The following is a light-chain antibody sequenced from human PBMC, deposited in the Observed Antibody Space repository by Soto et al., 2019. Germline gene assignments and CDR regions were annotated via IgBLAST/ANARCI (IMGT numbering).Light chain of an antibody. J-gene: IGLJ2*01. CDR3: GTWDSSLSAVV. V-gene: IGLV2-8*01. CDR2: EVS. CDR1: SSDVGGYDY. Sequence: QSALTQPPSASGSPGQSVTISCTGTSSDVGGYDYVSWYQQHPGKAPKLMIYEVSKRPSGVPDRFSGSKSGNTASLTVSGLQAEDEADYYCGTWDSSLSAVVFGGGTKLTVL.